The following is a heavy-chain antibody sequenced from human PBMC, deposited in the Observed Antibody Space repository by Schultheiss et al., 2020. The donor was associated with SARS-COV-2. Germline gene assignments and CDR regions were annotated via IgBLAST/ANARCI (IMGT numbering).Heavy chain of an antibody. Sequence: SETLSLTCTVSGGSISSYYWSWIRQPPGKGLEWIGEINHSGSTNYNPSLKSRVTISVDTSKNQFSLKLSSVTAADTAVYYCARHHGDLNAFDIWGQGTMVTVSS. CDR3: ARHHGDLNAFDI. V-gene: IGHV4-59*08. CDR1: GGSISSYY. J-gene: IGHJ3*02. CDR2: INHSGST. D-gene: IGHD7-27*01.